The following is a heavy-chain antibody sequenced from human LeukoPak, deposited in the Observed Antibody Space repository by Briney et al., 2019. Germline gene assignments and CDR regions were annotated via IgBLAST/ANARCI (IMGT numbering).Heavy chain of an antibody. D-gene: IGHD1-26*01. CDR3: ARLGRELRVVDY. J-gene: IGHJ4*02. CDR2: IYYSGST. Sequence: SETLSLTRTVSGGSISSYYWSWIRQPPGKGLEWIGYIYYSGSTNYNPSLKSRVTISVDTSKNQFSLKLSSVTAADTAVYYCARLGRELRVVDYWGQGTLVTVSS. CDR1: GGSISSYY. V-gene: IGHV4-59*01.